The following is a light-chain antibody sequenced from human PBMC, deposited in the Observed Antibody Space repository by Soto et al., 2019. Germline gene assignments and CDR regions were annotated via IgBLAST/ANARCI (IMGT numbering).Light chain of an antibody. V-gene: IGKV1-5*03. CDR1: QTISSW. CDR3: QQYNSYST. CDR2: KAS. Sequence: DIQTTQSPSPLSGSVADRVTXTCRASQTISSWLAWYQQKPGKAPKLLIYKASTLKSGVPSRFSGSGSGTEFTLTISSLQPEDFASYYCQQYNSYSTFGQGTKVDNK. J-gene: IGKJ1*01.